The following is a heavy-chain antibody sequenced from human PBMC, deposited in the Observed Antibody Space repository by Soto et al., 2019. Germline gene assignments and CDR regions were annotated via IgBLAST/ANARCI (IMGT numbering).Heavy chain of an antibody. V-gene: IGHV3-7*01. CDR2: IKEDGSEK. CDR3: TRDHNWALDY. Sequence: GGSLRLSCAASGFTFSDRWMTRVRQAPGKGLEWVAKIKEDGSEKYYVDSVKGRFTTSRDNAKNSLFLQMSSLRAEDTAVYFCTRDHNWALDYWGQGTLVTVSS. D-gene: IGHD1-1*01. CDR1: GFTFSDRW. J-gene: IGHJ4*02.